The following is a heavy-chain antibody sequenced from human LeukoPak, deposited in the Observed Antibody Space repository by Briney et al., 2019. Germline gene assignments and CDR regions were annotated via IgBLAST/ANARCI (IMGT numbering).Heavy chain of an antibody. CDR2: IRSKAYGGTT. V-gene: IGHV3-49*03. D-gene: IGHD2-15*01. CDR1: GFTFGDYA. CDR3: TRITSSTPDAFDI. Sequence: PAGGSLRLSCTASGFTFGDYAMSWFRQAPGKGLEWVGFIRSKAYGGTTEYSASVKDRFTISGDDSKSIAYLQMNSLKTEDTAVYYCTRITSSTPDAFDIWGQGTMVTVSS. J-gene: IGHJ3*02.